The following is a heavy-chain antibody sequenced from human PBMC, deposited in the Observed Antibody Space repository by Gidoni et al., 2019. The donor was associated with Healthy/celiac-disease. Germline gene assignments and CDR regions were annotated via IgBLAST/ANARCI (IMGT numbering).Heavy chain of an antibody. J-gene: IGHJ6*03. V-gene: IGHV4-38-2*01. CDR1: GYSLSSGYY. CDR2: IYHSGST. D-gene: IGHD3-16*01. Sequence: QVQLQESGPGLVKPSETLSLTCAVSGYSLSSGYYWGWIRQPPGKGLEWIGSIYHSGSTYYNPSLKSRVTISVDTSKNQFSLKLSSVTAADTAVYYCGGYYYYMDVWGKGTTVTVSS. CDR3: GGYYYYMDV.